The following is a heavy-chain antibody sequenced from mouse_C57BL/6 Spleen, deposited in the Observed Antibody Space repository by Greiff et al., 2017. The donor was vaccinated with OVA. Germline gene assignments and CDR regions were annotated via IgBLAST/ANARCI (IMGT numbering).Heavy chain of an antibody. J-gene: IGHJ4*01. CDR1: GFTFSDAW. CDR2: IRNKANNHAT. D-gene: IGHD1-1*01. CDR3: TRGTTVVDYAMDY. V-gene: IGHV6-6*01. Sequence: EVKLQESGGGLVQPGGSMKLSCAASGFTFSDAWMDWVRQSPEKGLEWVAEIRNKANNHATYYAESVKGRFTISRDDSKSSVYLQMNSLRAEDTGIYYCTRGTTVVDYAMDYWGQGTSVTVSS.